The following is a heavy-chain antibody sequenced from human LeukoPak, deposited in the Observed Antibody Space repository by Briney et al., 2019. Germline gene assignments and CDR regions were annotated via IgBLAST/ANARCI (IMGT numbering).Heavy chain of an antibody. Sequence: PGESLKISCKGSGYSFTSYWIGWVRQMPGKGLEWMGIIYPGDSDTRYSPSFQGQVTISADKSISTAYLQWSSLKASDTAMYYCARLWEMATTNDAFDIWGQGTMVTVSS. J-gene: IGHJ3*02. CDR2: IYPGDSDT. CDR3: ARLWEMATTNDAFDI. D-gene: IGHD5-24*01. V-gene: IGHV5-51*01. CDR1: GYSFTSYW.